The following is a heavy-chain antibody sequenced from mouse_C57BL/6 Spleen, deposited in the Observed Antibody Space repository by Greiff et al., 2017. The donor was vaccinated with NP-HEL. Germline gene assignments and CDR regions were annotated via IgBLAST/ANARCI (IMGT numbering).Heavy chain of an antibody. Sequence: VQLKQSGPELVKPGASVKIPCKASGYTFTDYNMDWVKQSHGKSLEWIGDINPNNGGTIYNQKFKGKATLTVDKSSSTAYMELRSLTSEDTAVYYCARLTRREYFDVWGTGTTVTVSS. V-gene: IGHV1-18*01. CDR1: GYTFTDYN. CDR2: INPNNGGT. J-gene: IGHJ1*03. CDR3: ARLTRREYFDV.